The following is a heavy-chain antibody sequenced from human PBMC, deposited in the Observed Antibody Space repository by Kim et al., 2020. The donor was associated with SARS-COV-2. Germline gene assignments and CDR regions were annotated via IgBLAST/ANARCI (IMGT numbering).Heavy chain of an antibody. J-gene: IGHJ3*02. Sequence: GGSLRLSCAASGFTFSSYWMSWVRQAPGKGLEWVANIKQDGSARYYVDSVKGRFTISRDNAQNLLHLQLNSLRVEDTAVYYCARRRISSLRWWSDGSDCSGDRRPPFDTWGHGTLVTVSS. CDR2: IKQDGSAR. CDR3: ARRRISSLRWWSDGSDCSGDRRPPFDT. CDR1: GFTFSSYW. D-gene: IGHD2-15*01. V-gene: IGHV3-7*01.